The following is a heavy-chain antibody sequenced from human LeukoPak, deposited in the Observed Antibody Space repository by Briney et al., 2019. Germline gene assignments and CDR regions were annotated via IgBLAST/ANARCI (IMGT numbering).Heavy chain of an antibody. D-gene: IGHD2-21*01. CDR3: ARPHGTAYVESHWFDP. Sequence: EPSETLSLTCTVSGGSISSYYWSWIRQPPGKGLEWIGYIYYSGSTNYNPSLKSRVTISVDTSKNQFSLKLSSVTAADTAVYYCARPHGTAYVESHWFDPWGQGTLVTVSS. CDR2: IYYSGST. V-gene: IGHV4-59*08. CDR1: GGSISSYY. J-gene: IGHJ5*02.